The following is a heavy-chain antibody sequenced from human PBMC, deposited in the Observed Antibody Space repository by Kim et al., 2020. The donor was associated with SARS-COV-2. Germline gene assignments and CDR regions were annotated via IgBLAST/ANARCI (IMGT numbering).Heavy chain of an antibody. D-gene: IGHD2-21*02. CDR3: ARESYCGGDCYWGDWYFDL. CDR1: GYTFTSYA. J-gene: IGHJ2*01. V-gene: IGHV1-3*01. CDR2: INAGNGNT. Sequence: ASVKVSCKASGYTFTSYAMHWVRQAPGQRLEWMGWINAGNGNTKYSQKFQGRVTITRDTSASTAYMELSSLRSEDTAVYYCARESYCGGDCYWGDWYFDLWGRGTLVTVSS.